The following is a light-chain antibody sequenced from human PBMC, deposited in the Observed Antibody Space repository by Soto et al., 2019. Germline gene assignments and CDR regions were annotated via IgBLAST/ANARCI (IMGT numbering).Light chain of an antibody. Sequence: QSVLTQPPSVSGSPGQSITISCTGTSSDVGGNKYVSWYQQYPGKVPKLLINKVTNRPSGVSYRFSGSKSGTSASLAITGLRADDEADYYCQSYASSLSANFVFGTGTKVTVL. CDR1: SSDVGGNKY. CDR2: KVT. J-gene: IGLJ1*01. V-gene: IGLV2-14*01. CDR3: QSYASSLSANFV.